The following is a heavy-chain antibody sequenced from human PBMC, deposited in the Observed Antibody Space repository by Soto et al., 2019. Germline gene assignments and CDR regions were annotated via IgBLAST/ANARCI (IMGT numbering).Heavy chain of an antibody. J-gene: IGHJ5*02. CDR2: IYYSGST. CDR3: ARELKYSSSWHNWFDP. D-gene: IGHD6-13*01. CDR1: GGSISSYY. V-gene: IGHV4-59*01. Sequence: SETLSLTCTVSGGSISSYYWSWIRQPPGKGLEWIGYIYYSGSTNYNPSLKSRVPISVDTSKNQFSLKLSSVTAADTAVYYCARELKYSSSWHNWFDPWGQGTLVTVSS.